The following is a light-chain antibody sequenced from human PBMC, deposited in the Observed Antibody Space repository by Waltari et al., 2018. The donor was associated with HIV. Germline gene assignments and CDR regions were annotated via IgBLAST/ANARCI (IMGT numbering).Light chain of an antibody. J-gene: IGLJ2*01. V-gene: IGLV1-51*01. CDR3: GTWDSSLSAGV. CDR2: DNN. Sequence: QSVLTQPPSVSAAPGQKVTISCSGSSSHIGHTYVSWYQQPPGTAPKLLIYDNNKRPSGIPDRFSGSKSGTSATLGITGLQTGDEADYYCGTWDSSLSAGVFGGGTKLTVL. CDR1: SSHIGHTY.